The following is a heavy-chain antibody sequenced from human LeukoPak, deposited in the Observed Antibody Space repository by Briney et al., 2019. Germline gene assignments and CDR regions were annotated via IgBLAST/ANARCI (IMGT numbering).Heavy chain of an antibody. V-gene: IGHV3-7*01. CDR1: GFTFSSYW. CDR2: IKQDGSEK. CDR3: AKGGAVAGFLFGETNWFDP. D-gene: IGHD6-19*01. J-gene: IGHJ5*02. Sequence: PGGSLRLSCAASGFTFSSYWMSWVRQAPGKGLEWVANIKQDGSEKYYVDSVKGRFTISRDNAKNSLYLQMNSLRAEDTAVYYCAKGGAVAGFLFGETNWFDPWGQGTLVTVSS.